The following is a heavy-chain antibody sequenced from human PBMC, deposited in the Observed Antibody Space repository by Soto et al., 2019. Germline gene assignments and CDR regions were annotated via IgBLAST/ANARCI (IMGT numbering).Heavy chain of an antibody. D-gene: IGHD6-19*01. CDR1: GFTFSSSW. V-gene: IGHV3-74*01. J-gene: IGHJ4*02. CDR2: ISSDGGTT. CDR3: ASLYSSGWARDH. Sequence: PGGSLRLSCAASGFTFSSSWMHWVRQAPGKGLVWVSRISSDGGTTNYADSVKGRFTVSRDNAKSTLYLQMENLRAEDTAVYYCASLYSSGWARDHWGQGTLVTVS.